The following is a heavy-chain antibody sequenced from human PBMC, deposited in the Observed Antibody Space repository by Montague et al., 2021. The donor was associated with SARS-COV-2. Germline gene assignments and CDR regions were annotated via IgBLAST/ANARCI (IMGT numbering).Heavy chain of an antibody. J-gene: IGHJ3*02. V-gene: IGHV4-31*03. CDR2: TYYSGST. CDR3: AGGLVITMIVVVIGAFDI. D-gene: IGHD3-22*01. Sequence: TLSLTCTVSGGSISSGGYYWGRIRQHPGKGLEWIGYTYYSGSTYYNPSLKSRVTISVDTSKNQFSLKLSSVTAADTAVCYCAGGLVITMIVVVIGAFDIWGQGTMVTVSS. CDR1: GGSISSGGYY.